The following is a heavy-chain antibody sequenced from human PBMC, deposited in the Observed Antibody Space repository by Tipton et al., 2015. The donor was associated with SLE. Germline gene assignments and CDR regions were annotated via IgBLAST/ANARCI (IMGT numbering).Heavy chain of an antibody. CDR2: INQYGSA. CDR3: ARAPGLAAAGGGF. J-gene: IGHJ4*02. Sequence: TLSLTCAVYGGSFSAFYWSWVRQSPEKGLEWIGEINQYGSANYNPALKSRVSISLDTSKNHFSLRLTSVTAADTAVYYCARAPGLAAAGGGFWGQGTLITVSS. D-gene: IGHD6-13*01. V-gene: IGHV4-34*01. CDR1: GGSFSAFY.